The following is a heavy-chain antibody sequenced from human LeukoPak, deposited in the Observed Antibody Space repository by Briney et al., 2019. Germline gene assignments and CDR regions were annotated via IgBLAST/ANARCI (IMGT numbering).Heavy chain of an antibody. Sequence: SDTLSLTCTVSGGSISSYYWSWIRQPPGKGLEWIGYIYYSGSTNYNPSLKSRVTISVDTSKNQFSLKLSSVTAADTAVYYCARGLGYCSGGSCYEFRFDPWGQGTLVTVSS. CDR1: GGSISSYY. CDR2: IYYSGST. CDR3: ARGLGYCSGGSCYEFRFDP. V-gene: IGHV4-59*07. J-gene: IGHJ5*02. D-gene: IGHD2-15*01.